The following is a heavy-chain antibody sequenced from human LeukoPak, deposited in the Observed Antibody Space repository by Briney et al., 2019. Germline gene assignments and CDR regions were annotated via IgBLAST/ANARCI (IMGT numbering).Heavy chain of an antibody. CDR2: ISWNSGSI. J-gene: IGHJ4*02. D-gene: IGHD2-15*01. V-gene: IGHV3-9*01. CDR1: GFTFDDYA. Sequence: PGRSLRLSCAASGFTFDDYAMHWVRQAPGKGLEWVSGISWNSGSIGYADSVKGRFTISRDNAKNSLYLQMNSLRAEDTAVYYCARADSRSRSIGYWGQGTLVTVSS. CDR3: ARADSRSRSIGY.